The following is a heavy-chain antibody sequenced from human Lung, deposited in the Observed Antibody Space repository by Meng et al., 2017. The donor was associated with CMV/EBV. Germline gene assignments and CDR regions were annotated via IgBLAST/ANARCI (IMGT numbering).Heavy chain of an antibody. D-gene: IGHD1-26*01. CDR3: ARGQWELRNALDI. Sequence: ASVKVSXKASGYTFTGYYIHWVRQAPGQGLEWMGSINPNSGGTKYAQKFQGRVTLTRDTSISTVYMELSRLKTDDTAVYYCARGQWELRNALDIWGQGTEVTVSS. CDR2: INPNSGGT. V-gene: IGHV1-2*02. J-gene: IGHJ3*02. CDR1: GYTFTGYY.